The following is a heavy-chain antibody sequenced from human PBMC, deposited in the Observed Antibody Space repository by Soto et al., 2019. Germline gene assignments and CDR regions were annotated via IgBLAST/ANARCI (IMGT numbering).Heavy chain of an antibody. CDR3: ARDAAAAALKYNFNYFDY. Sequence: GGSLRLSCAASGFTFSSYAMHWVRQAPGKGLEWVAVISYDGSNKYYADSVKGRFTISRDNSKNTLYLQMNSLRAEDTAVYYCARDAAAAALKYNFNYFDYWGEGTLVTLSS. CDR1: GFTFSSYA. D-gene: IGHD6-13*01. J-gene: IGHJ4*02. CDR2: ISYDGSNK. V-gene: IGHV3-30-3*01.